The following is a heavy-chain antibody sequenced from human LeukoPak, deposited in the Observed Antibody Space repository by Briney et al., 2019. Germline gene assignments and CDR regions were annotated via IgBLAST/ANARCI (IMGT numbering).Heavy chain of an antibody. D-gene: IGHD1-14*01. J-gene: IGHJ4*02. Sequence: GGSLRLSCAASGFTFSSYGMHWVRQAPGKGLEWVAYIQNDGSNEQYADSVKGRFTISRDNSKNTLYLQMNSLRAEDTAVYYCAKPAKTDYADYWGQGTLVTVSS. CDR1: GFTFSSYG. V-gene: IGHV3-30*02. CDR3: AKPAKTDYADY. CDR2: IQNDGSNE.